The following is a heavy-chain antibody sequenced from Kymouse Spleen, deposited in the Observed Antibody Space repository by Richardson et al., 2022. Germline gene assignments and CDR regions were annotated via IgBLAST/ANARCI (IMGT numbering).Heavy chain of an antibody. V-gene: IGHV4-39*01. CDR1: GGSISSSSYY. D-gene: IGHD1-26*01. CDR2: IYYSGST. Sequence: QLQLQESGPGLVKPSETLSLTCTVSGGSISSSSYYWGWIRQPPGKGLEWIGSIYYSGSTYYNPSLKSRVTISVDTSKNQFSLKLSSVTAADTAVYYCARQRGYSGSYYTAYYYGMDVWGQGTTVTVSS. CDR3: ARQRGYSGSYYTAYYYGMDV. J-gene: IGHJ6*02.